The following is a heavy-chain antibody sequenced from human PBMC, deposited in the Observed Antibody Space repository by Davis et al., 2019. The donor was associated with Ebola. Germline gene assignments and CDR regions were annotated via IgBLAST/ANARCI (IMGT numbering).Heavy chain of an antibody. CDR1: GFTFITYW. D-gene: IGHD6-25*01. J-gene: IGHJ4*02. V-gene: IGHV3-7*01. CDR2: IKQDGSEK. Sequence: PGGSLRLSCAASGFTFITYWMSWVRQAPGQGLEWVANIKQDGSEKYYVDSVMGRFTISRDNAKNSLYLQMNSLRAEDTAIYYCARDLEGSSGQWGQGTLVTVSS. CDR3: ARDLEGSSGQ.